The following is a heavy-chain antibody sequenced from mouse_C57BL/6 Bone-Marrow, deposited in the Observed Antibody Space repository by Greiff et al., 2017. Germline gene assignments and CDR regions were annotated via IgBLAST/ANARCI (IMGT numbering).Heavy chain of an antibody. Sequence: VQLQQSGAELVRPGTSVKVSCKASGYAFTNYLIEWVKQRPGLGLEWIGVINPGSGCTNYNEKFKGKATLTADKSSSTAYMQLSSLTSEDSAVYFCARKGDGYCLDYWGQGTTLTVSS. CDR3: ARKGDGYCLDY. CDR1: GYAFTNYL. J-gene: IGHJ2*01. V-gene: IGHV1-54*01. CDR2: INPGSGCT. D-gene: IGHD2-3*01.